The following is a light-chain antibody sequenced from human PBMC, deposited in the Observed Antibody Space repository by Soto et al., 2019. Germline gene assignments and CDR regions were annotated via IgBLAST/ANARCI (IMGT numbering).Light chain of an antibody. Sequence: QSVLTQPPSASGSPGQSVTISCTGTSSDVGGYDYVSWYQQRPGKAPKLLIHEVTKRPSGLPDRFSGSKSGNTASLTVSGLQAEDEADYYCSSYAGRTLYVFGTGTKLTVL. V-gene: IGLV2-8*01. J-gene: IGLJ1*01. CDR1: SSDVGGYDY. CDR3: SSYAGRTLYV. CDR2: EVT.